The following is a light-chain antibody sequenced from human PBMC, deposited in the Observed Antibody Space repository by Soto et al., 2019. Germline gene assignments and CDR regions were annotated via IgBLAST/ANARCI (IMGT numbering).Light chain of an antibody. CDR3: QQYGSSSWT. CDR2: GAS. J-gene: IGKJ1*01. CDR1: QSVSNNY. Sequence: ENVFTQSPGTLSLSPGDRASLSCRASQSVSNNYLAWHQQRPGQAPRLLIYGASSRATGIPDRFSGSGSGTDFTLTISRLEPGDFAVYYCQQYGSSSWTFGQGTKVDIK. V-gene: IGKV3-20*01.